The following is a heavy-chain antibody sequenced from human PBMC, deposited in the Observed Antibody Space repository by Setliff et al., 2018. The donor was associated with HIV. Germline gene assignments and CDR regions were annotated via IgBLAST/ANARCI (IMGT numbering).Heavy chain of an antibody. CDR2: IFYSGST. CDR3: ATYSSSWPDY. CDR1: GGSISSRAYY. Sequence: SETLSRTCTVSGGSISSRAYYWGWIRQPPGKGLEWIGSIFYSGSTYYNPSLKSRVTISVDTSKNQFSLKLSSVTAADTAVYYCATYSSSWPDYWGQGTLVTVSS. J-gene: IGHJ4*02. V-gene: IGHV4-39*01. D-gene: IGHD6-13*01.